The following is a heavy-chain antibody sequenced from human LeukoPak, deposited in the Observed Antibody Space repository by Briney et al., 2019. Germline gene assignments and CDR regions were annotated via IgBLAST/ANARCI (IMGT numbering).Heavy chain of an antibody. D-gene: IGHD3-10*01. CDR3: ARGNPTMVRGVIITGTFWFDP. V-gene: IGHV1-2*06. J-gene: IGHJ5*02. CDR1: GYTFTGYY. CDR2: INPNSGGT. Sequence: ASVKVSCKASGYTFTGYYMHWVRQAPGQGLEWMRRINPNSGGTNYAQKFQGRVTMTRDTSISTAYMELSRLRSDDTAVYYCARGNPTMVRGVIITGTFWFDPWGQGTLVTVSS.